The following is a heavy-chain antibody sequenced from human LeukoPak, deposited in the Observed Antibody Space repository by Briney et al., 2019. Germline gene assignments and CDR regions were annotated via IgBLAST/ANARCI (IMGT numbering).Heavy chain of an antibody. Sequence: GGSLRLSCAASGFTFSSYSMNWVRQAPGKGLEWVSSISSSSSYIYYADSVKGRFTISRDNAKNSLYLQMNSLRAEDTAVYYCARDDYFDYDFWSGYFSSGFEEKYYFHYWGQGTLVTVSS. CDR2: ISSSSSYI. CDR1: GFTFSSYS. CDR3: ARDDYFDYDFWSGYFSSGFEEKYYFHY. V-gene: IGHV3-21*01. J-gene: IGHJ4*02. D-gene: IGHD3-3*01.